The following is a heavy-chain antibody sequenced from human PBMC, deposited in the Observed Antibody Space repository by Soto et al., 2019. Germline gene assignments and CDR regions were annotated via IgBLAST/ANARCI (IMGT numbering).Heavy chain of an antibody. CDR2: ISPYDGNT. V-gene: IGHV1-18*01. J-gene: IGHJ6*02. CDR1: GYTFSSYG. D-gene: IGHD3-22*01. Sequence: ASVKVSCKASGYTFSSYGINWVRQAPGQGLEWLGWISPYDGNTKYAQILQGRVSKTTDTSTKTAYMEVRSLRSDDTAVYYCARGGYYDSSGSRNYHYYGMNVWGQGTTVTVSS. CDR3: ARGGYYDSSGSRNYHYYGMNV.